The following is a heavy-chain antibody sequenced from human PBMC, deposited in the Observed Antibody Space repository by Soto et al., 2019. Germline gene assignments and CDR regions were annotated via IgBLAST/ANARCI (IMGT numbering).Heavy chain of an antibody. CDR3: TTDPHYDSSGTGY. CDR1: GFTFSQAW. J-gene: IGHJ4*02. V-gene: IGHV3-15*07. Sequence: GGSLRLSCAASGFTFSQAWMNWVRQAPGKGLEWVGLIKRKTEGGITDYAAPVKDRFTISRDDSKNTLYLQMNSLKIEDTAVYYCTTDPHYDSSGTGYWGQGTLVTVSS. D-gene: IGHD3-22*01. CDR2: IKRKTEGGIT.